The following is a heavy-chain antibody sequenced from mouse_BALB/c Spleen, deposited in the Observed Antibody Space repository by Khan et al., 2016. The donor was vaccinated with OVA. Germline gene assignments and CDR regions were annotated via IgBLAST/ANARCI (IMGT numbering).Heavy chain of an antibody. V-gene: IGHV1-7*01. CDR1: GYTFINYW. D-gene: IGHD1-1*01. CDR2: INPSTAYT. Sequence: VQLQESGAELAKPGASVKMSCKASGYTFINYWILWVKQRPGQGLEWIGYINPSTAYTEYNQNFKDKATLTADKSSSTAYMQLSSLTSEDSAVDYCARRGLRWDFDYWGQGTTLTVSS. CDR3: ARRGLRWDFDY. J-gene: IGHJ2*01.